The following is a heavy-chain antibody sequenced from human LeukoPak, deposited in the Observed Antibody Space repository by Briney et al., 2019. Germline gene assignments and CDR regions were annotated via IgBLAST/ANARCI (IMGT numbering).Heavy chain of an antibody. J-gene: IGHJ4*02. V-gene: IGHV3-23*01. D-gene: IGHD6-19*01. Sequence: PGGSLRLSCAASEFTFSAYAMGWARQAPGKGPEWVSAITSDGSGAYYADSVKGRFTISRDNSKNTLYLQMNSLRAEDTAVYYCARVEQAGYSSGWLDYWGQGTLVTVSS. CDR2: ITSDGSGA. CDR3: ARVEQAGYSSGWLDY. CDR1: EFTFSAYA.